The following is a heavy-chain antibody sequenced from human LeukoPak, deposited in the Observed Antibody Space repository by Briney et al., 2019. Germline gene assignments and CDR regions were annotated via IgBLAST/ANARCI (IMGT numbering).Heavy chain of an antibody. V-gene: IGHV1-69*13. CDR1: GGTFSSCA. CDR3: AREGGLYYYDSSRPFDY. J-gene: IGHJ4*02. D-gene: IGHD3-22*01. Sequence: GASVKVSCKASGGTFSSCAISWVRQAPGQGLEWMGGIIPIFGTANYAQKFQGRVTITADESTSTAYMELSSLRSEDTAVYYCAREGGLYYYDSSRPFDYWGQGTLVTVSS. CDR2: IIPIFGTA.